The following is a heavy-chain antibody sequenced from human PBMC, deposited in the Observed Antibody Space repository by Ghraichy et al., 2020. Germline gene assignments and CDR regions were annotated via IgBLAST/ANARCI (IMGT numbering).Heavy chain of an antibody. V-gene: IGHV4-34*01. J-gene: IGHJ4*02. D-gene: IGHD3-16*01. CDR1: GGSFSGYY. CDR3: ARVRREIMLNTDYFDY. CDR2: INHSGST. Sequence: SETLSLTCAVYGGSFSGYYWSWIRQPPGKGPEWIGEINHSGSTNYNPSLKSRVTISVDTSKNQFSLKLSSVTAADTAVYYCARVRREIMLNTDYFDYRGQGTLVTVSS.